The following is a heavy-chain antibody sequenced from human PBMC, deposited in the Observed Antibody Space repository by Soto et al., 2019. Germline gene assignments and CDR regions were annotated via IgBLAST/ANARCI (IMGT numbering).Heavy chain of an antibody. V-gene: IGHV3-74*01. CDR1: VFTFSSYW. CDR3: VRYSRTVGGSYRPDY. J-gene: IGHJ4*02. CDR2: INSDGTIT. Sequence: GWSLRLSCASSVFTFSSYWMHWVRQVPEKGLVWVSRINSDGTITNYADAVKGRFTISRDNVKNTLYLQMNSLRAEDTAVYYCVRYSRTVGGSYRPDYWGQGTLVTVSS. D-gene: IGHD3-16*02.